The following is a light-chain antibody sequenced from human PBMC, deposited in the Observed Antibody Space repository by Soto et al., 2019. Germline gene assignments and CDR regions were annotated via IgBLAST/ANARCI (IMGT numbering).Light chain of an antibody. CDR1: QSVSSN. J-gene: IGKJ2*01. CDR3: LQYNNWPPT. Sequence: EIVMTQSPATLSVSPGERATLSCRASQSVSSNLAWYQQKPGPAPRLLIYGASTRATGIPARFSGSGSGTEDTLTLGSLQSEDFAVCHCLQYNNWPPTCGQRTKLELK. CDR2: GAS. V-gene: IGKV3-15*01.